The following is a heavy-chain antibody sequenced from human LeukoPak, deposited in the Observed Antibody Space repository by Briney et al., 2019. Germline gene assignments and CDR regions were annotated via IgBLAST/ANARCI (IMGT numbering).Heavy chain of an antibody. D-gene: IGHD6-13*01. V-gene: IGHV1-46*01. CDR3: ARDGSKIAAADYYYYYYYGMDV. Sequence: ASVKVSCKASGYTFTSNFMHWVRQAPGQGLEWMGIINPSGGSTSYAQKFQGRVTMTRDTSTSTVYMELSSLRSEDTAVYYCARDGSKIAAADYYYYYYYGMDVWGQGTTVTVSS. CDR2: INPSGGST. CDR1: GYTFTSNF. J-gene: IGHJ6*02.